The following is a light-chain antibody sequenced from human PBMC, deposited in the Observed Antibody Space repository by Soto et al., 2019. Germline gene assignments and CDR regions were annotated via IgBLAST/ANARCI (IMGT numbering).Light chain of an antibody. CDR3: QQFNSSPYT. CDR1: QSVSNW. Sequence: DIQMTQSPSTVSASVGXRVIITCRASQSVSNWLAWYQQKPGKVPTLLIYKASNLQSGVPSRFSGSGSGTELTLTISSLQPDDFAAYYCQQFNSSPYTFGQGTKVDIK. CDR2: KAS. J-gene: IGKJ2*01. V-gene: IGKV1-5*03.